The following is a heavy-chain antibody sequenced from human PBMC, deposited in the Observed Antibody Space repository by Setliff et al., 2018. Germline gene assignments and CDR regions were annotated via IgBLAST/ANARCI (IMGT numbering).Heavy chain of an antibody. V-gene: IGHV1-2*02. CDR2: ITTNSGGT. Sequence: ASVKVSCKGSGYTFTGYSIHWVRQAPGQGLEWMGWITTNSGGTNYAQKIKGRVTMTRDTSITTVHMELRRLTSDDTAIYYCARVGVPSGYWYYLDYWGQGTQVTVSS. D-gene: IGHD3-22*01. J-gene: IGHJ4*02. CDR1: GYTFTGYS. CDR3: ARVGVPSGYWYYLDY.